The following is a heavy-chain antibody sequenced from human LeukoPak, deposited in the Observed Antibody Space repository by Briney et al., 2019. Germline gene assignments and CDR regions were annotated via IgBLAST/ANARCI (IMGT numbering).Heavy chain of an antibody. J-gene: IGHJ4*02. D-gene: IGHD3-10*01. V-gene: IGHV3-53*04. CDR2: IYGDGTT. CDR3: ARGIIYLDY. CDR1: GFNVSSNY. Sequence: PGGSLRLSCEASGFNVSSNYMTWVRQAPGKGLEWVSLIYGDGTTDYADSVKGRFHICRHNSKNTLYHQMISLRAEDTAVYNCARGIIYLDYWGQGTLVTVSS.